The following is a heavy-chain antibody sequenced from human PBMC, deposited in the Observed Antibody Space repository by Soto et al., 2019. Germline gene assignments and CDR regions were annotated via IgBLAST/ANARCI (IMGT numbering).Heavy chain of an antibody. CDR3: ARALLEVGGAFDI. D-gene: IGHD3-16*01. J-gene: IGHJ3*02. CDR1: GGSISSGGYS. Sequence: QLQLQESGSGLVKPSQTLSLTCAVSGGSISSGGYSWSWIRQPPGKGLEWIGYIYHSGSTYYNPSLRSRVTIAVDRSKDQFSLNLRSVTAADTAVYYGARALLEVGGAFDIWGQGTMVTVSS. V-gene: IGHV4-30-2*01. CDR2: IYHSGST.